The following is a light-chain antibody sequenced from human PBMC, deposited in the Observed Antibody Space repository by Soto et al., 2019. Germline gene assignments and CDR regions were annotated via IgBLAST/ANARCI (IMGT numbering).Light chain of an antibody. CDR2: DAS. J-gene: IGKJ4*01. V-gene: IGKV3-11*01. CDR1: QSVSSY. CDR3: QPRSNWPLT. Sequence: EIVLTQSPATLSLSPGERATLSCRASQSVSSYLAWYQQKPGQAPTLLIYDASNRATGVPARFSGSGSGTDFTLTISSLEPEDFAVYYCQPRSNWPLTFGGGTKVEIK.